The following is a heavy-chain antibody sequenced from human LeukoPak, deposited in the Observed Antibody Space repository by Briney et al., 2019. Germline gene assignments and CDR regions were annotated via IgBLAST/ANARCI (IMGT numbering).Heavy chain of an antibody. CDR2: ISGSGGTL. Sequence: PGGSLRLSCAASGFTFSSYAMNWVRQTPGKGLEWVSSISGSGGTLYYADSVKSWLTTSRNNSKKTFYLQMNSLRAEDTAIYYCAKDFVAVAASGLYYSDYWGQGTLVTVS. D-gene: IGHD2-21*01. J-gene: IGHJ4*02. V-gene: IGHV3-23*01. CDR3: AKDFVAVAASGLYYSDY. CDR1: GFTFSSYA.